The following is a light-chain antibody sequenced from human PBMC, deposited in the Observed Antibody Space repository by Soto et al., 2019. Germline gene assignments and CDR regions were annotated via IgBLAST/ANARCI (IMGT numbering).Light chain of an antibody. CDR2: EVS. CDR1: SSDVGGYAY. CDR3: CSYTNINTRACV. V-gene: IGLV2-14*01. J-gene: IGLJ1*01. Sequence: QSVLTQPASVSGSPGQTITISCTGTSSDVGGYAYVSWYQQSPGKVPKLVISEVSNRPSGVSPRFSGPRSGNTASLTISGLQAEDEADYHCCSYTNINTRACVFGTGTKVTVL.